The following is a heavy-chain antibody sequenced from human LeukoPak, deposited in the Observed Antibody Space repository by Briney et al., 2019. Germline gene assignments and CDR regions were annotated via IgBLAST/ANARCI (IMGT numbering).Heavy chain of an antibody. CDR1: GGTFSSYA. Sequence: ASVKVSCKASGGTFSSYAISWVRQAPGQGLEWMGRINPNSGGTNYAQKFQGRVTMTRDTSISTAYMELSRLRSDDTAVYYCARIELVRIALDDYGDYVHAFDIWGQGTMVTVSS. CDR3: ARIELVRIALDDYGDYVHAFDI. CDR2: INPNSGGT. V-gene: IGHV1-2*06. D-gene: IGHD4-17*01. J-gene: IGHJ3*02.